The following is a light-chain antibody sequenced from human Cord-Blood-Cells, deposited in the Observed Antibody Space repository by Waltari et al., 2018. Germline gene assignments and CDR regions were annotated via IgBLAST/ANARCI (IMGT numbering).Light chain of an antibody. CDR2: WAS. V-gene: IGKV4-1*01. CDR3: QQYYSTPLFT. CDR1: QSVLYSSNNKNY. Sequence: DIVMTQSPDPLAVSLGERATINCKSSQSVLYSSNNKNYLAWYQQKPGQPPKLLIYWASTRESGVPDRFCGSGSGTDFTLTIISLHAEDVAVYYCQQYYSTPLFTFGPGTKVDIK. J-gene: IGKJ3*01.